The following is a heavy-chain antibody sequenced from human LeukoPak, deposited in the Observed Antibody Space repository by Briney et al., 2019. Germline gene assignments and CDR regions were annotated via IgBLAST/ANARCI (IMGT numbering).Heavy chain of an antibody. J-gene: IGHJ5*02. CDR1: GDSISTYY. CDR3: ARAPLIVGAIGWFDP. V-gene: IGHV4-59*01. D-gene: IGHD1-26*01. Sequence: SEALSFTCTVSGDSISTYYWSWIRQPPGQGLEWIGYVYYSGNTNYNPSLKSRVTISVDTSTNQFSLKLSSVTAADTAVYYCARAPLIVGAIGWFDPWGQGTLVTVSS. CDR2: VYYSGNT.